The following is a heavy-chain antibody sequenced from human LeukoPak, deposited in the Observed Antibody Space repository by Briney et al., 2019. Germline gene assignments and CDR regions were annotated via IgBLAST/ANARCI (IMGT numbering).Heavy chain of an antibody. J-gene: IGHJ4*02. CDR3: ARGGGLDSYIDY. CDR1: GGSFSGYY. Sequence: PSGTLSLTCAVYGGSFSGYYWSWIRQPPGKGLEWIGEINHSGSTNYNPSLKSRVTISVDTSKNQFSLKLSSMTAADTAVYYCARGGGLDSYIDYWGQGTLVTVSS. D-gene: IGHD5-18*01. CDR2: INHSGST. V-gene: IGHV4-34*01.